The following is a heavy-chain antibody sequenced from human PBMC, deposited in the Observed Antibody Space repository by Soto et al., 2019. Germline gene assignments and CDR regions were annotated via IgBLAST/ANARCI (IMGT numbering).Heavy chain of an antibody. Sequence: GGSLRLSCPATGFSFSNAWMSWVRQAPGKGLEWVGRIKSKIDGGTADYAAPVKGRFTISRGDSKKLLYLQMNSLKTEDTAVYYCTADLFEFCSGYDCAFDIWGQGTTVTVSS. CDR2: IKSKIDGGTA. D-gene: IGHD5-12*01. CDR3: TADLFEFCSGYDCAFDI. J-gene: IGHJ3*02. CDR1: GFSFSNAW. V-gene: IGHV3-15*05.